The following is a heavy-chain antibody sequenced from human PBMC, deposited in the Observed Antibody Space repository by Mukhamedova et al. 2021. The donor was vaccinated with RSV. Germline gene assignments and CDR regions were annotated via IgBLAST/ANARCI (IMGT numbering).Heavy chain of an antibody. V-gene: IGHV3-30*04. CDR1: GFTFSSYA. CDR2: ISYDGSNK. J-gene: IGHJ4*01. CDR3: AREDIVATPYYFDY. Sequence: GFTFSSYAMHWVRQAPGKGLEWVAVISYDGSNKYYADSVKGRFTISRDNPKNTLYLQMNSLRAEDTAVYYCAREDIVATPYYFDY. D-gene: IGHD5-12*01.